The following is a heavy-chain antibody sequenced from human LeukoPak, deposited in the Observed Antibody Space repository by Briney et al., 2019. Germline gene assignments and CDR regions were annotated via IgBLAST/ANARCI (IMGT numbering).Heavy chain of an antibody. CDR2: ISGGNGNTYYA. Sequence: GGSLRLSCAASGFPFSSYAMSWVRQSPGKGLEWVSAISGGNGNTYYAYYADSVRGRFTISRDNSRNTLFLQMNSLSPDDTAVYYCAKEGTAQISTWYDNWGQGTLVTVSS. J-gene: IGHJ4*02. V-gene: IGHV3-23*01. CDR1: GFPFSSYA. CDR3: AKEGTAQISTWYDN. D-gene: IGHD2-2*01.